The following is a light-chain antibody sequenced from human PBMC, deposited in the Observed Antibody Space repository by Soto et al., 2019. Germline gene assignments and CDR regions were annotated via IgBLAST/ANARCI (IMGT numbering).Light chain of an antibody. CDR2: GNS. CDR1: SSNIGAGYD. CDR3: QSYDSSLSGSK. V-gene: IGLV1-40*01. J-gene: IGLJ2*01. Sequence: QSVLTQPPSVSGAPGQRVTISCTGSSSNIGAGYDVHWYQQLPGTAPKLLIYGNSSRPSGVPDRFSGSKSGTSASLAITGLQAEDEADYYCQSYDSSLSGSKFGGGTKVTVL.